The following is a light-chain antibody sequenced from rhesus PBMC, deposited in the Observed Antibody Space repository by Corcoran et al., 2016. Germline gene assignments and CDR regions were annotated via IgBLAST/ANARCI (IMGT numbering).Light chain of an antibody. CDR2: AAS. J-gene: IGKJ3*01. CDR1: QGISSW. CDR3: QQGYNTPFT. Sequence: DIQMTQSPSSLSASVGDKVTITCRASQGISSWLAWYQQKPGKAPKLLIYAASSLQSGVPSRFSGSGSGTDYSLPISSLQPKDLATYYCQQGYNTPFTFGPGTKLDIK. V-gene: IGKV1-18*01.